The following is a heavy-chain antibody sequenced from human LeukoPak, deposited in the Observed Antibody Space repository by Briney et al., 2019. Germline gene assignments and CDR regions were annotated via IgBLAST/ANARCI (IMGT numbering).Heavy chain of an antibody. CDR3: PKYSTMTRSWFDP. V-gene: IGHV4-39*01. CDR1: GGSISTSSYY. J-gene: IGHJ5*02. CDR2: IYYSGST. D-gene: IGHD3-22*01. Sequence: SETLSLSCTVSGGSISTSSYYWGWIRQPPGKGLEWIGSIYYSGSTFYNPSLKSRVTISVDTSKNQFSLKLSSVTAADTAVYYCPKYSTMTRSWFDPWGQGTLITVSS.